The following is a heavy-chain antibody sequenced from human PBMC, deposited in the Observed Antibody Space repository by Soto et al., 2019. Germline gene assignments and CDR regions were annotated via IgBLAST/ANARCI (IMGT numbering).Heavy chain of an antibody. Sequence: QVQLVQSGAEVKKPGSSVKVSCKASGGTFSSYAISWVRQAPGQGLEWMGGIIPIFGTANYAQKFQGRVTITADEATSKAYLELSSLRSEDTAVYYCARVDSSGYYYSYWFDPWGQGTLVTVSS. CDR1: GGTFSSYA. J-gene: IGHJ5*02. CDR2: IIPIFGTA. D-gene: IGHD3-22*01. CDR3: ARVDSSGYYYSYWFDP. V-gene: IGHV1-69*01.